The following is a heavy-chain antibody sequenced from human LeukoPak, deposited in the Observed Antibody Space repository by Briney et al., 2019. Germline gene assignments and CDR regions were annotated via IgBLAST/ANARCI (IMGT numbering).Heavy chain of an antibody. Sequence: GGCLRLSCAASGFTFSSYTMNWVRQAPGKGLEWGSSISSSSSYIYYADSVKGRLTISRDNAKNSLYLQMNSLRAEDTAVYYCARDPTPRYCSGGSCYTHYGMDVWGQGTTVTVSS. V-gene: IGHV3-21*01. CDR3: ARDPTPRYCSGGSCYTHYGMDV. CDR2: ISSSSSYI. CDR1: GFTFSSYT. J-gene: IGHJ6*02. D-gene: IGHD2-15*01.